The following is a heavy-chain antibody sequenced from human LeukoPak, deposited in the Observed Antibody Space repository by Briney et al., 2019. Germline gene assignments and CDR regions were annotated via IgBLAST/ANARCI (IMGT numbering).Heavy chain of an antibody. J-gene: IGHJ4*02. D-gene: IGHD4-17*01. CDR3: AREDYGDLDY. V-gene: IGHV3-30*02. CDR2: IRYDGSIK. CDR1: GFTFSSYG. Sequence: PGGSLRLSCAPSGFTFSSYGMHWVRQAPGKGLEWVAFIRYDGSIKYYADSVKGRFTISRGNSKNTLYLQLNSLRAEDTAIYYCAREDYGDLDYWGQGTLVTVSS.